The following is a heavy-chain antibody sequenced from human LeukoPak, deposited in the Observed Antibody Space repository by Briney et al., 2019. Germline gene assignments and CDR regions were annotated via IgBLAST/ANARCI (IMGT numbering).Heavy chain of an antibody. CDR3: TKAPRRVVVTRTGYIIDY. Sequence: GGSLRLSCAASGFTFSSYAMTWVRQAPGKGLEWVSAIIGGGINTYYADSVKGRFTISRDNSKNTLYLKMSSLRAEDTAIYYCTKAPRRVVVTRTGYIIDYWGQGTLVTVSS. D-gene: IGHD2-21*02. CDR1: GFTFSSYA. V-gene: IGHV3-23*01. J-gene: IGHJ4*02. CDR2: IIGGGINT.